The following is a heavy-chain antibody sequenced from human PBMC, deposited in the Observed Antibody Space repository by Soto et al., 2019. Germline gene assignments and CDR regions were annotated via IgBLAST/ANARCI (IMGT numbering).Heavy chain of an antibody. D-gene: IGHD3-22*01. CDR1: GFTFSSYW. CDR3: GRGVDYYDTSGQYA. J-gene: IGHJ5*02. CDR2: INRDGSIT. Sequence: GGSLRLSCAASGFTFSSYWMHWVRQAPGKGLVWVSRINRDGSITTYADSVKGRFTISRDNAKNTLYLQMNSLRAEDTALYYCGRGVDYYDTSGQYAWGQGTLVTVSS. V-gene: IGHV3-74*01.